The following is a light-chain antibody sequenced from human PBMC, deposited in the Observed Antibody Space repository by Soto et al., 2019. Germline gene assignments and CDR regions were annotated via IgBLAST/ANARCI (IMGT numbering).Light chain of an antibody. CDR1: QSISSY. Sequence: DIQMTQSPSSLSASVGDIVTNACRASQSISSYLNWYQQKPGKAPKVLIYAASSLESGVPSRFSGSGSGTDFTLTISSLQPEDFATYYCQQSYSTPRTFGQGTKVEIK. J-gene: IGKJ1*01. CDR2: AAS. V-gene: IGKV1-39*01. CDR3: QQSYSTPRT.